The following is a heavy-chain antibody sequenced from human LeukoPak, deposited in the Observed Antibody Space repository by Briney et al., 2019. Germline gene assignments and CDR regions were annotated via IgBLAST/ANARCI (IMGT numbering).Heavy chain of an antibody. CDR3: ARGLATVTTNH. CDR1: GYTFTSYD. CDR2: MNPNSGNT. V-gene: IGHV1-8*01. J-gene: IGHJ5*02. Sequence: ASVKVSCKASGYTFTSYDINWVRQATGHGLEWMGWMNPNSGNTGYAQKFQGRVTMTRNTSISTAYMELSSLRAEDTAVYCCARGLATVTTNHWGQGTLVTVSS. D-gene: IGHD4-17*01.